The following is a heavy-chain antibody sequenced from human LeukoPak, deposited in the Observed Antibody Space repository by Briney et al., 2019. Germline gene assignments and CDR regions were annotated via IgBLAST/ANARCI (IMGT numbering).Heavy chain of an antibody. CDR3: AREGDAGEYYYYGMDV. CDR2: IYYSGST. Sequence: PSETLSLTCTVSGGSISSGDYYWSWIRQPPGKGLEWIGYIYYSGSTSYNPSLKSRVTILVDTSKNQFSLKLSSMTAADTAVYYCAREGDAGEYYYYGMDVWGQGTTVTVSS. CDR1: GGSISSGDYY. D-gene: IGHD3-10*01. V-gene: IGHV4-30-4*08. J-gene: IGHJ6*02.